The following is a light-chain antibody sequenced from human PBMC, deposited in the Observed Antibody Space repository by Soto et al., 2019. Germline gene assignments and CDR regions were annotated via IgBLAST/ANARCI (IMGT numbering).Light chain of an antibody. Sequence: EFVLTQSPATLSLSPGDRATLSCRASQSVSGYLAWYQYKPGQAPRLLIYDASNRVTGIPARFSGSGFGTDFTLTISSLEPEDFAVYYCQQRADWPTFGPGTRVDL. J-gene: IGKJ3*01. CDR3: QQRADWPT. CDR2: DAS. V-gene: IGKV3-11*01. CDR1: QSVSGY.